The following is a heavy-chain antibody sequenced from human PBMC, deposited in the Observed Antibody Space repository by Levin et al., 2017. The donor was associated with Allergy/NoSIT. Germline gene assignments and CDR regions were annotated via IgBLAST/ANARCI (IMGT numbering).Heavy chain of an antibody. CDR1: GFSFSDYA. Sequence: GESLKISCAASGFSFSDYAMAWVRQAPGKGLEWVSVMTGGGFNRYYGDSVKGRFTVSRDNSKSTLFLELNSLRAEDTAVYYCAKKQGGTTGFSFDVWGQGTMVTVSS. CDR3: AKKQGGTTGFSFDV. J-gene: IGHJ3*01. D-gene: IGHD1-14*01. V-gene: IGHV3-23*01. CDR2: MTGGGFNR.